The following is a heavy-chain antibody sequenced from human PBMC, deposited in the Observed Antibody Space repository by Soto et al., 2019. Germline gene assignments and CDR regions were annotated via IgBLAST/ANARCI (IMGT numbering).Heavy chain of an antibody. Sequence: SETLSLTCTVSGGSISSYYWSWIRQPPGKGLEWIGYIYYSGSTNYNPSLKSRVTISVDTSKNQFSLKLSSVTAADTAVYSCARGLEGATTAFDIWGQGTMVTVSS. V-gene: IGHV4-59*01. J-gene: IGHJ3*02. CDR1: GGSISSYY. CDR3: ARGLEGATTAFDI. CDR2: IYYSGST. D-gene: IGHD1-26*01.